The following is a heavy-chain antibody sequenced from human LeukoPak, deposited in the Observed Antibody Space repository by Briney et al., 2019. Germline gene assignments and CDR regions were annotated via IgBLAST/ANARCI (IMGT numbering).Heavy chain of an antibody. V-gene: IGHV3-30*19. Sequence: GGSLRLSCAASGFTFSSRGMHWVRQAPGKGLEWVAVISYDGSNKYYADSVRGRFTISRDNSKNTLYLQMNSLRADDTAVYYCARVYYDSSGYSFDYWGQGTLVTVSS. J-gene: IGHJ4*02. D-gene: IGHD3-22*01. CDR1: GFTFSSRG. CDR2: ISYDGSNK. CDR3: ARVYYDSSGYSFDY.